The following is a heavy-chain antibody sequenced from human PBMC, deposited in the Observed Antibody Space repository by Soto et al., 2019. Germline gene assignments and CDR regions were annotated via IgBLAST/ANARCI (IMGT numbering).Heavy chain of an antibody. CDR1: GYTFTSYG. CDR3: ASVGPGIAVAGQNYYYGMDV. J-gene: IGHJ6*02. Sequence: GASVKVSCKASGYTFTSYGISCVRQAPGQGLEWMGWISAYNGNTNYAQKLQGRVTMTTDTSTSTAYMELRSLRSDDTAVYYCASVGPGIAVAGQNYYYGMDVWGQGTTVTVSS. CDR2: ISAYNGNT. D-gene: IGHD6-19*01. V-gene: IGHV1-18*01.